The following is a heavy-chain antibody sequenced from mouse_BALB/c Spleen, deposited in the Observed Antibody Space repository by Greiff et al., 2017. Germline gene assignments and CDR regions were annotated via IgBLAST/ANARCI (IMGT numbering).Heavy chain of an antibody. CDR2: ILPSIGRT. Sequence: QVQLQQSGSELRSPGSSVKLSCKDFDSEVFPIAYMSWVRQKPGHGFEWIGDILPSIGRTIYGEKFKGKATLTVDTSSSTAYVDLSSLTSEDSAVYYCARSPYYYGSSYLYYFDYWGQGTTLTVSS. J-gene: IGHJ2*01. CDR3: ARSPYYYGSSYLYYFDY. CDR1: DSEVFPIAY. V-gene: IGHV15-2*02. D-gene: IGHD1-1*01.